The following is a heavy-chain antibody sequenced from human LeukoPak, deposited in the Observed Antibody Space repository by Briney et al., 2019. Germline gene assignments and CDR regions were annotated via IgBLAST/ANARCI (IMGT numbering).Heavy chain of an antibody. CDR2: IRSKANSYAT. CDR1: GFTFSGSA. V-gene: IGHV3-73*01. CDR3: TSPSGRGVQNWFDP. J-gene: IGHJ5*02. D-gene: IGHD3-10*01. Sequence: GGSLRLSCAASGFTFSGSAMHWVRQASGKGLGWVGRIRSKANSYATAYAASVKGRFTISRDDSKNTAYLQMNSLKTEDTAVYYCTSPSGRGVQNWFDPWGQGTLVTVSS.